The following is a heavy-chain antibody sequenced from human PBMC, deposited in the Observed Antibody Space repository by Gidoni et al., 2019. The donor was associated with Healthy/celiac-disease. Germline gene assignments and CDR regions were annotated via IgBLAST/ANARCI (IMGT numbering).Heavy chain of an antibody. J-gene: IGHJ4*02. Sequence: EVQLLESGGGLVQPGGSVRLHCAASGFTFSSYAMSWVRQAPGKGLEWVSAISGSFGSTYYADSVKGRFTISRDNSKTTLYLQMNSLRAEDTAVYYCAKDTLSSSSEFDYWGQGTLVTVSS. CDR3: AKDTLSSSSEFDY. D-gene: IGHD6-13*01. CDR1: GFTFSSYA. CDR2: ISGSFGST. V-gene: IGHV3-23*01.